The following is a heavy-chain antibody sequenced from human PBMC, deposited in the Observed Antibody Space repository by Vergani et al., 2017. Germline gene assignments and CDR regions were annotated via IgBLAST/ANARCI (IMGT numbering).Heavy chain of an antibody. CDR3: AKDQSYCSSTSWDAFDI. D-gene: IGHD2-2*01. J-gene: IGHJ3*02. CDR1: GFTFSSYA. CDR2: VSGSGGST. Sequence: EVQLLESGGGLVQPGGSLRLSCAASGFTFSSYAMSWVRQAPGKGLEWVSAVSGSGGSTYYADSVTGRFTISRDNSKNTLYLQMNSLRAEDTDVYYCAKDQSYCSSTSWDAFDIWGQGTMVTVSS. V-gene: IGHV3-23*01.